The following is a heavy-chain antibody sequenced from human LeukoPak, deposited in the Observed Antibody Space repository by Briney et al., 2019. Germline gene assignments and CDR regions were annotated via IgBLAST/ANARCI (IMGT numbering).Heavy chain of an antibody. V-gene: IGHV1-46*01. D-gene: IGHD3-16*01. CDR2: IGPSGGST. Sequence: ASVKVSCKASGYTFTSYFMHWVRQAPGQGLEWMGLIGPSGGSTSYAQKFQGRVTMTRDTSTSTVYMELSSLGSEDTAVYYCASPSTGGYYYYMDVWGKGTTVTVSS. J-gene: IGHJ6*03. CDR1: GYTFTSYF. CDR3: ASPSTGGYYYYMDV.